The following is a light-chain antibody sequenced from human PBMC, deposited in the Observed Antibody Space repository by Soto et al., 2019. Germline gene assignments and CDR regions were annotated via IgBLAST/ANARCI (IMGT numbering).Light chain of an antibody. CDR2: TND. J-gene: IGLJ2*01. Sequence: QSVLTQPHSASGTPGQRVTISCSGGSSNIGRNPVNWYLQLPGTSPKLLIYTNDRRPSGVPDRVSASKSGTSASLTISGLQSEDEADYYCATWDDSLYGMVFGGGNKLTVL. CDR1: SSNIGRNP. V-gene: IGLV1-44*01. CDR3: ATWDDSLYGMV.